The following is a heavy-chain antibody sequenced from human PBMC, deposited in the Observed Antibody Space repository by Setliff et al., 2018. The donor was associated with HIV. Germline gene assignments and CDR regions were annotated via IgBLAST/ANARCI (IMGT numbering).Heavy chain of an antibody. CDR3: ARGGTSSNWFDP. Sequence: SETLSLTCIVSGASISYNTWSWIRQPPGKGLQWIGFIHHSVTTSYNPSLKSRVTISLDTSKNQLSLKLTSVTAADTAVYHCARGGTSSNWFDPWGQGTLVTVSS. J-gene: IGHJ5*02. V-gene: IGHV4-59*01. CDR1: GASISYNT. D-gene: IGHD2-2*01. CDR2: IHHSVTT.